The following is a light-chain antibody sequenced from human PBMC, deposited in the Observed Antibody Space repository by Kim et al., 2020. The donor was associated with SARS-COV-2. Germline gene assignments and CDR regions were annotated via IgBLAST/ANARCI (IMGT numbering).Light chain of an antibody. CDR3: SSHTSTNTLV. Sequence: GQSLTISCTGTSSGVGGYNYVSWYQQHPGKAPKLMIYDVSKRPSGVSNRFSGSKSGNTASLTISGLQAEDEADYYCSSHTSTNTLVFGGGTQLTVL. CDR1: SSGVGGYNY. J-gene: IGLJ2*01. V-gene: IGLV2-14*04. CDR2: DVS.